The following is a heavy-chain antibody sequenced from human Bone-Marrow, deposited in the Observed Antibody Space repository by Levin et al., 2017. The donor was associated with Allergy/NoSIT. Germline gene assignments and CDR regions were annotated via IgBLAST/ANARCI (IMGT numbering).Heavy chain of an antibody. CDR2: IYWDDDK. CDR3: ARRRSTVSPDGFDI. CDR1: GFSLSTGVG. Sequence: SGPTLVKPTQTLTLTCSFSGFSLSTGVGVDWIRQSPGKALEWLAVIYWDDDKRYSPSLTSRLTITKDTSKNQVVLTMTNMDPLDTGTYFCARRRSTVSPDGFDIWGQGTMVTVSS. D-gene: IGHD4-11*01. J-gene: IGHJ3*02. V-gene: IGHV2-5*02.